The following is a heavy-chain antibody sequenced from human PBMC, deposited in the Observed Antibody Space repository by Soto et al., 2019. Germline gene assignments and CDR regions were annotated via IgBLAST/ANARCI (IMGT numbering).Heavy chain of an antibody. CDR1: GYTFTTNA. V-gene: IGHV1-18*03. J-gene: IGHJ4*02. CDR2: ISAHNGNT. Sequence: ASVKVSCKTSGYTFTTNAISWVRQAPGQGLEWMGWISAHNGNTNYAQKFQGRVTMTTDTSTNTAYMELRSLGSDDMAVYYCARDPTDGSGWYSDSWGQGTLVTVSS. CDR3: ARDPTDGSGWYSDS. D-gene: IGHD6-19*01.